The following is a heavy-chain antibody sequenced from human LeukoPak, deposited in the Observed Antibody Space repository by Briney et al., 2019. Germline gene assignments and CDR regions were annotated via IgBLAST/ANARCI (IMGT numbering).Heavy chain of an antibody. J-gene: IGHJ6*02. CDR3: AKDIDWNDYYGMDV. CDR1: GFTFSSYA. Sequence: GVSLRLSCAASGFTFSSYAMSWVRQAPGKGLEWVSAISGSGGSTYYADSVKGRFTISRDNSKNTLYLQMNSLRAEDTAVYYCAKDIDWNDYYGMDVWGQGTTVTVSS. V-gene: IGHV3-23*01. D-gene: IGHD1-1*01. CDR2: ISGSGGST.